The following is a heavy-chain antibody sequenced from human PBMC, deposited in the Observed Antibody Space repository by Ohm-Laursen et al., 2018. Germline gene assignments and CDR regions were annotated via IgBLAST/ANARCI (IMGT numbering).Heavy chain of an antibody. Sequence: GSVKVSCKTSGYTFTGYYVHWVRQAPGQGLEWMGWINPNSGGTSYAQKFQGRVTMTRDTSISTAYMELTSLISDDTAVYYCARQPKNSFDYWGQGTLVTVSS. CDR1: GYTFTGYY. CDR3: ARQPKNSFDY. J-gene: IGHJ4*02. CDR2: INPNSGGT. V-gene: IGHV1-2*02.